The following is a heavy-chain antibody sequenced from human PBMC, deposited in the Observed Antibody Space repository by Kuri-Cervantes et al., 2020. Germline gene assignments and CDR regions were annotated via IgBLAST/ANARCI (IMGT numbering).Heavy chain of an antibody. D-gene: IGHD4-23*01. CDR1: GGSISSYY. J-gene: IGHJ4*02. Sequence: ESLKISCTVSGGSISSYYWSWIRQPPGKGLEWIGYIYYSGSTNYNPSLKSRVTISVDTSKNQFSLKLSSVTAADTAVYYCASTDYGGNSPVDYWGQGTLVTVSS. V-gene: IGHV4-59*01. CDR2: IYYSGST. CDR3: ASTDYGGNSPVDY.